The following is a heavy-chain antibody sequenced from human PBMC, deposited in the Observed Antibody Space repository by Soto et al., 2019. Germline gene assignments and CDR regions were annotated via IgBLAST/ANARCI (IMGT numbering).Heavy chain of an antibody. CDR3: ARIYIVVVPVARGECYYYYSTDV. J-gene: IGHJ6*03. V-gene: IGHV1-8*01. CDR1: GYTFTSYD. CDR2: MNPNSGNT. D-gene: IGHD2-2*01. Sequence: ASVKVSCKASGYTFTSYDINWVRQATGQGLEWMGWMNPNSGNTGYAQKFQGRVTMTRNTSISTAYMELSSLRSEDTAVYYCARIYIVVVPVARGECYYYYSTDVWGKGTTVTVSS.